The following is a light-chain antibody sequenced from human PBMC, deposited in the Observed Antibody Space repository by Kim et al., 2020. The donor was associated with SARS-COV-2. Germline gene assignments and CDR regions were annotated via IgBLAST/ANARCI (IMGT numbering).Light chain of an antibody. CDR1: SLRIYY. Sequence: SELTQDPAVSVALGQTVRITCQGDSLRIYYASWYQQKPGQAPVLVIYGKNNRPSGIPDRFSGSSSGNTASLTITGAQAEDEADYYCNSRDSSDNHVVFGG. V-gene: IGLV3-19*01. J-gene: IGLJ2*01. CDR2: GKN. CDR3: NSRDSSDNHVV.